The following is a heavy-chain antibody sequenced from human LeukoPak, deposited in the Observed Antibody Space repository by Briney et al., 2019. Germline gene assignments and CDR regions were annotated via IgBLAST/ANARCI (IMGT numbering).Heavy chain of an antibody. CDR1: GFIFSNYG. CDR2: IGYGGSNE. D-gene: IGHD4-17*01. V-gene: IGHV3-33*01. Sequence: GGSLRLSCAASGFIFSNYGIHWVRQAPGKGLEWVAFIGYGGSNEYYADSVKGRFTISRDNSKNSLYLQMNSLRAEDTAVYYCARRGDYGDAFDIWGQGTMVTVSS. CDR3: ARRGDYGDAFDI. J-gene: IGHJ3*02.